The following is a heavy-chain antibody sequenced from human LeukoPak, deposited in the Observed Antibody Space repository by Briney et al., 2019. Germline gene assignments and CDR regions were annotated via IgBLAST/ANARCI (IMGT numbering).Heavy chain of an antibody. D-gene: IGHD5-12*01. V-gene: IGHV1-2*02. CDR2: INPNSGGT. Sequence: ASVKVSCKASGYTFTSHGITWVRQAPGQALEWMGWINPNSGGTNYAQKFQGRVTMTRDTSISTAYMELSRLRSDDTAVYYCARGVEWLRDFDYWGQGTLVTVSS. CDR3: ARGVEWLRDFDY. CDR1: GYTFTSHG. J-gene: IGHJ4*02.